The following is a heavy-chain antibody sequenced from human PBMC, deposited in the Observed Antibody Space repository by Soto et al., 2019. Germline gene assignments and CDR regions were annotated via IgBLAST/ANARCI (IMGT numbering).Heavy chain of an antibody. D-gene: IGHD3-16*02. CDR1: GFTFRNYW. Sequence: EVQLVESGGGLGQPGGSLRLSCAASGFTFRNYWMYWVRQAPGKGLVWVSHINGDGSITAYADSLRGRFTISRDDAKNTMFLHMNSLSPEDPAVYYCVRVGNYVWWSYQHWGQGTLVNVSS. CDR2: INGDGSIT. V-gene: IGHV3-74*01. CDR3: VRVGNYVWWSYQH. J-gene: IGHJ4*02.